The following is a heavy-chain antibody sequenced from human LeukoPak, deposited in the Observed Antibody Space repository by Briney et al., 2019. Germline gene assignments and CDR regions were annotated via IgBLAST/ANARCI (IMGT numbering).Heavy chain of an antibody. Sequence: GGSLRLSCAASGFTSRDYYMTWIRQAPGKGLEWVSYISSSGTTIYYADSVKGRFTISRDNAKNSLYLQMNSLRAEDTAVYYCARVAQLWFGNDYWGQGTLVTVPS. CDR1: GFTSRDYY. V-gene: IGHV3-11*04. CDR3: ARVAQLWFGNDY. D-gene: IGHD5-18*01. J-gene: IGHJ4*02. CDR2: ISSSGTTI.